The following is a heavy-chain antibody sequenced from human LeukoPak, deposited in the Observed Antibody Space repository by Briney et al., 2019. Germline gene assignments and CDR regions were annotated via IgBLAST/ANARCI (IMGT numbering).Heavy chain of an antibody. CDR2: ITNGGSTI. CDR3: ARSIGLTGGGVDV. Sequence: GGSLRLSCAASGFTFSDYNMNWVRQAPGKGLEWVSYITNGGSTIHHADSVKGRFTISRDNAKETLYLQMNSLRAEDTAVYYCARSIGLTGGGVDVWGQGTTVTVSS. J-gene: IGHJ6*02. D-gene: IGHD3-9*01. CDR1: GFTFSDYN. V-gene: IGHV3-11*01.